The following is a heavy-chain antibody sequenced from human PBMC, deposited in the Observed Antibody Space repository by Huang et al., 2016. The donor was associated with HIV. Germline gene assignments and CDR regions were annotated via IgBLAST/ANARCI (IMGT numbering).Heavy chain of an antibody. CDR3: TREPRAFSYGYFDY. D-gene: IGHD3-16*01. CDR1: GFTFRTYA. J-gene: IGHJ4*02. CDR2: ISLDGSDT. Sequence: QVQLVESGGGVVLPGRSLRLSCEVSGFTFRTYAMHWVRPAPGKGLEWVAVISLDGSDTYYVDSGKGRFTISRDNFKNTMYLDMNSLRAEDTAVYYCTREPRAFSYGYFDYWGQGTLVTVSA. V-gene: IGHV3-30-3*01.